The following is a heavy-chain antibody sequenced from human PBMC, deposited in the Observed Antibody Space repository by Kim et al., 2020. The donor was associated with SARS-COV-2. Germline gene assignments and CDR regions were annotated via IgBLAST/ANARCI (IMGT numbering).Heavy chain of an antibody. V-gene: IGHV3-30*04. D-gene: IGHD6-19*01. Sequence: GGSLRLSCAASGFTFSSYAMHWVRQAPGKGLEWVAVISYDGSNKYYADSVKGRFTISRDNSKNTLYLQMNSLRAEDTAVYYCARDSSGTRWLAHNWFDPWGQGTLVTVSS. J-gene: IGHJ5*02. CDR3: ARDSSGTRWLAHNWFDP. CDR2: ISYDGSNK. CDR1: GFTFSSYA.